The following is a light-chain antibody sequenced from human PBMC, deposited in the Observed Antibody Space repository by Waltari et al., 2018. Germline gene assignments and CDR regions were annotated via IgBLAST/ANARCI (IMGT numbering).Light chain of an antibody. CDR2: DCS. J-gene: IGLJ2*01. CDR1: SSDVGGYNY. V-gene: IGLV2-14*01. Sequence: QSALTQPASVSGSPGQSITISCTGTSSDVGGYNYVSWYQQHPGKAPKRMIYDCSKRPSGVSNRFSGSKSGNTASLTISGLQAEDEADYYCSSYTSSSTVVFGGGTKLTVL. CDR3: SSYTSSSTVV.